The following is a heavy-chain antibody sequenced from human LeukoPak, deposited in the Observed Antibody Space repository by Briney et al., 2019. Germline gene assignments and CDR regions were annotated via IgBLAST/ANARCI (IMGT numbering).Heavy chain of an antibody. CDR1: GGSISSYY. V-gene: IGHV4-59*01. D-gene: IGHD6-13*01. Sequence: TSETLSLTCTVTGGSISSYYWSWIRQPPGKGLAWIGYIYYSGSTNYNPSLKSRVTISVDTSKNQFSLKLSSVTAADTAVYYCARGSGIAAAGTYWGQGTLVTVSS. J-gene: IGHJ4*02. CDR3: ARGSGIAAAGTY. CDR2: IYYSGST.